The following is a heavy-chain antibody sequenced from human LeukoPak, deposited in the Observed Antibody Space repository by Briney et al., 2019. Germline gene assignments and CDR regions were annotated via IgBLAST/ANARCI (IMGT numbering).Heavy chain of an antibody. CDR3: ARALVDTECRGCFDY. CDR2: ISSSSSYI. CDR1: GFTFSSYG. V-gene: IGHV3-21*01. Sequence: PGGSLRLSCAASGFTFSSYGMNWVRQAPGKGLEWVSSISSSSSYIYYADSVKGRFTISRDNAKNSLYLQMNSLRAEDTAVYYCARALVDTECRGCFDYWGQGTLVTVSS. D-gene: IGHD5-18*01. J-gene: IGHJ4*02.